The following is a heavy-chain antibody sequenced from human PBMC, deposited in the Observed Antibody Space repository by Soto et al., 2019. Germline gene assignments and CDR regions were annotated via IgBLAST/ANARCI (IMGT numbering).Heavy chain of an antibody. V-gene: IGHV3-30*18. Sequence: PGGSLRLSCAASGFTFSSYGMHWVRQAPGKGLEWLAVISYDGSNKYYADSVKGRFTISRDNSKNTLYLQMNSLRAEDTAVYYCAKDLDSSGYYHLLNYWGQGTLVTVSS. CDR3: AKDLDSSGYYHLLNY. CDR2: ISYDGSNK. CDR1: GFTFSSYG. D-gene: IGHD3-22*01. J-gene: IGHJ4*02.